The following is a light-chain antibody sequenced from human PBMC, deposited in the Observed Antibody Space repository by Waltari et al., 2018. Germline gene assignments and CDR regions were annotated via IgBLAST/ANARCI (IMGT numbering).Light chain of an antibody. CDR3: QQTYRTPYT. V-gene: IGKV1-39*01. CDR2: TVS. CDR1: QTINNF. Sequence: IQMTQSPSFLSASVGDRVTITCRASQTINNFLIWYQQKSGRAPKLLIYTVSTLHDGVPSRFSGSASGTEFTLTISGLQPDDFATYYCQQTYRTPYTFGQGTRVDIK. J-gene: IGKJ2*01.